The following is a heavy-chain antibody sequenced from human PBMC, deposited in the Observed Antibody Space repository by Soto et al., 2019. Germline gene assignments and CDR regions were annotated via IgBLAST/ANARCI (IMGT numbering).Heavy chain of an antibody. V-gene: IGHV1-18*04. CDR1: GYTFTSYG. CDR2: ISAYNGNT. J-gene: IGHJ6*02. D-gene: IGHD6-19*01. Sequence: ASVKVSCKASGYTFTSYGISWVRQAPGQGLEWMGWISAYNGNTNYAQKLQGRVTMTTDTSTSTAYMELRSLRSDDTAVYYCARDPRAVAGTYYYGMDVWGQGTTVTVSS. CDR3: ARDPRAVAGTYYYGMDV.